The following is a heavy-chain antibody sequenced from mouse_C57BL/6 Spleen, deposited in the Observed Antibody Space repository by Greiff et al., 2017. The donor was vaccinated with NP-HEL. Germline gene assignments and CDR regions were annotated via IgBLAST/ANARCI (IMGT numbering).Heavy chain of an antibody. D-gene: IGHD1-1*01. CDR3: AREDYYGSSGAMDY. Sequence: VQLQQSGPGLVKPSQTVFLTCTVTGISITTGNYRWSWIRQFPGNKLEWIGYIYYSGTITYNPSLTSRTTITRDTPKNQFFLEMNSLTAEDTATYYCAREDYYGSSGAMDYWGQGTSVTVSS. CDR1: GISITTGNYR. V-gene: IGHV3-5*01. CDR2: IYYSGTI. J-gene: IGHJ4*01.